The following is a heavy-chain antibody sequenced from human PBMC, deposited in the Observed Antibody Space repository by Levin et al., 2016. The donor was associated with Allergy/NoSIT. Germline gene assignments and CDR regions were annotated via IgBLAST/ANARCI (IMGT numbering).Heavy chain of an antibody. CDR2: INPSTGVT. CDR1: GYTFNDYY. V-gene: IGHV1-2*02. J-gene: IGHJ5*02. Sequence: ASVKVSCKASGYTFNDYYIHWVRQAPGQGLEWMGWINPSTGVTNYTQKFQGRVTMTRDTSITTAYMELRTLRSDDTVMYYCVRDNMIRGIMGYPWGQGTLVTVSS. D-gene: IGHD3-10*01. CDR3: VRDNMIRGIMGYP.